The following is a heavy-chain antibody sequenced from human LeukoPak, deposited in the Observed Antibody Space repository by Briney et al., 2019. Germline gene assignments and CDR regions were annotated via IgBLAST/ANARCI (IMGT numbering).Heavy chain of an antibody. J-gene: IGHJ4*02. CDR3: AKGLYSSGWYFDY. V-gene: IGHV3-30*18. D-gene: IGHD6-19*01. CDR2: ISHDGSDN. CDR1: GFTFFNYG. Sequence: PGRSLRLSCAASGFTFFNYGMHWVRQAPGKGLEWVATISHDGSDNYYADSVKGRFTISRDNSKKTLYLQMNSLRDEDTAVYHCAKGLYSSGWYFDYWGQGILVTVPS.